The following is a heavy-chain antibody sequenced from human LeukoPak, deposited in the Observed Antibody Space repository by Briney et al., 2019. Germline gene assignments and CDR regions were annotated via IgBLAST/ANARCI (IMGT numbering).Heavy chain of an antibody. CDR3: ARDLGIQYYYDTSGYSNWFDP. D-gene: IGHD3-22*01. CDR1: GGSISSSSYY. CDR2: IYYSGST. V-gene: IGHV4-39*07. J-gene: IGHJ5*02. Sequence: SETLSLTCTVSGGSISSSSYYWGWIRQPPGKGLEWIGSIYYSGSTYYNPSLKSRVTISVDTSKKQFSLKLSSVTAADTAVYYCARDLGIQYYYDTSGYSNWFDPWGQGTLVTVSS.